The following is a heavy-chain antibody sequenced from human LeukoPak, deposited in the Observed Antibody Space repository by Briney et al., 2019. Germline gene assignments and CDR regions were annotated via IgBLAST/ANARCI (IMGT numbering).Heavy chain of an antibody. CDR1: GFTFSSYA. CDR2: ISGSGGST. J-gene: IGHJ4*02. Sequence: PGGSLRLSCAASGFTFSSYAMSWVRRAPGKGLEWVSAISGSGGSTYYADSVKGRFTISRDNSKNTLYLQMNSLRAEDTAVYYCAKTKSGSGWYRHYFDYWGQGTLVTVSS. CDR3: AKTKSGSGWYRHYFDY. D-gene: IGHD6-19*01. V-gene: IGHV3-23*01.